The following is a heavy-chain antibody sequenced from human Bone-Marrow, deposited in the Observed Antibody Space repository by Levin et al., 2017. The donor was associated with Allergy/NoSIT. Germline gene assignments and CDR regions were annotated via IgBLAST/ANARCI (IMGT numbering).Heavy chain of an antibody. CDR3: ARRTTNVWFGGNWFDP. V-gene: IGHV4-30-4*01. Sequence: SQTLSLTCTVSGGSISSGDYYWSWIRQPPGKGLEWIGYIYYSGSTYYNPSLKSRVTISVDTSKNQFSLKLSSVTAADTAVYYCARRTTNVWFGGNWFDPWGQGTLVTVSS. J-gene: IGHJ5*02. D-gene: IGHD3-10*01. CDR1: GGSISSGDYY. CDR2: IYYSGST.